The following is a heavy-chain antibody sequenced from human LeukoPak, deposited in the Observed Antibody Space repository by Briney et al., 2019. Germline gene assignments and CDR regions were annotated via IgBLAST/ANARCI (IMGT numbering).Heavy chain of an antibody. CDR3: ARDLNVRLLWFGELDY. D-gene: IGHD3-10*01. J-gene: IGHJ4*02. CDR1: GFTFSSYA. V-gene: IGHV3-30-3*01. Sequence: GGSLRLSCAASGFTFSSYAMSWVRQAPGKGLEWVAVISYDGTNEYYTDSVKGRFTISRDDSKNTLYLQMSSLKPEDTAVYYCARDLNVRLLWFGELDYWGQGTLVTVSS. CDR2: ISYDGTNE.